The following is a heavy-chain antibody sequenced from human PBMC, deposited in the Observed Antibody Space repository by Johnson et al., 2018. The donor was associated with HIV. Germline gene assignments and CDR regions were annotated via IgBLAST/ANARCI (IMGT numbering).Heavy chain of an antibody. CDR3: ARTARRYFVDAFDI. CDR1: GFTFSSFA. V-gene: IGHV3-7*03. D-gene: IGHD3-9*01. CDR2: IKQDGSEK. Sequence: VQLVESGGGLVQPGGSLRLSCVASGFTFSSFAMGWVRQAPGKGLEWVANIKQDGSEKYYVDSVKGRFTISRDNAKNSLYLQMNSLRAEDTAVYYCARTARRYFVDAFDIWGQGTMVTVSS. J-gene: IGHJ3*02.